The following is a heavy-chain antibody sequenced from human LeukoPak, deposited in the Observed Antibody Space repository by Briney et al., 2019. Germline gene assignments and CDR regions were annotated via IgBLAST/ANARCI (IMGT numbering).Heavy chain of an antibody. CDR3: AKDPANYYDSSGYGDAFDI. J-gene: IGHJ3*02. CDR2: IRYDGSNK. CDR1: GFTFGSYG. D-gene: IGHD3-22*01. V-gene: IGHV3-30*02. Sequence: GGSLRLSCAASGFTFGSYGMHWVRQAPGKGLEWVAFIRYDGSNKYYADSVKGRFTISRDNSKNTLYLQMNSLRAEDTAVYYCAKDPANYYDSSGYGDAFDIWGQGTMVTVSS.